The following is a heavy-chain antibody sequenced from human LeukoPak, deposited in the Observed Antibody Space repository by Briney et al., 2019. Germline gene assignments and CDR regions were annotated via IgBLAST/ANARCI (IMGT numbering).Heavy chain of an antibody. CDR3: ARQPTQLCLRKASCSFDY. D-gene: IGHD3-10*02. V-gene: IGHV5-51*01. CDR2: IYPGDSDT. J-gene: IGHJ4*02. CDR1: GYSFTSYW. Sequence: GECLKISCKGSGYSFTSYWIGWVRQMPGKGLEWMGIIYPGDSDTRYSPSFQGQVTISADKTISTAFLQWSRLKASDTAMYYCARQPTQLCLRKASCSFDYWGQGTLVTVSS.